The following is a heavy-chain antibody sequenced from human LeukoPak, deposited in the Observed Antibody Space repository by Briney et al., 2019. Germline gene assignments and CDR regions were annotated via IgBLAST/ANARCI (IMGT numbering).Heavy chain of an antibody. CDR2: ISSSGSTT. D-gene: IGHD4-23*01. J-gene: IGHJ2*01. V-gene: IGHV3-48*03. Sequence: QPGGSLRLSCAASGFTFSNYEMNWVRQAPGMGLAWGSYISSSGSTTYYADSVKGRFTISRDNAKNSLYLQMNSLKAEDTAVYYCAKSYGGYGYFDLWGRGTLVTVSS. CDR3: AKSYGGYGYFDL. CDR1: GFTFSNYE.